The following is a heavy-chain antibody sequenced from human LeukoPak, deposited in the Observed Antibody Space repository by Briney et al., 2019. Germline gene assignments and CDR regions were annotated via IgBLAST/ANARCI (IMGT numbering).Heavy chain of an antibody. J-gene: IGHJ5*02. D-gene: IGHD4-23*01. Sequence: ASVKVSCKASGYTFTSYYMHRVRQAPGQGLEWMGVINPSGGSTSYAQKFQGRVTMTRDTSTSTVYMELSSLRSEDTAVYYCARVIGGNGGWFDPWGQGTLVTVSS. CDR1: GYTFTSYY. V-gene: IGHV1-46*01. CDR3: ARVIGGNGGWFDP. CDR2: INPSGGST.